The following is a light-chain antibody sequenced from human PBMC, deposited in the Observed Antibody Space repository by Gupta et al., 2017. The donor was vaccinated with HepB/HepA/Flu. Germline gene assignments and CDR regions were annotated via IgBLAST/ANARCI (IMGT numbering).Light chain of an antibody. Sequence: QSALTQPASVSGSPGQSITIFCTGTSSDVGGYDYVSWYQQRPGKAPKLMIYDVTYRPSGVSNRFSGSKSGNTASLTISGLQAEDEADYYCNSYTSGSTVVFGGGTKLTVL. CDR1: SSDVGGYDY. CDR3: NSYTSGSTVV. J-gene: IGLJ2*01. CDR2: DVT. V-gene: IGLV2-14*03.